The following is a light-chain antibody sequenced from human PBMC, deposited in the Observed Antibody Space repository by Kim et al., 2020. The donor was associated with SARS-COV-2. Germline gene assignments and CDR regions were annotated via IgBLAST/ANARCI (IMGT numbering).Light chain of an antibody. J-gene: IGKJ1*01. V-gene: IGKV4-1*01. CDR3: QQSYSPPWT. Sequence: ATINCKSSQSVLYSSNNKNYLAWYQQKPGQPPKLLIYWASTRESGVPDRFSGSGSGTDFTLTISSLQAEDVAVYYCQQSYSPPWTFGQGTKVDIK. CDR1: QSVLYSSNNKNY. CDR2: WAS.